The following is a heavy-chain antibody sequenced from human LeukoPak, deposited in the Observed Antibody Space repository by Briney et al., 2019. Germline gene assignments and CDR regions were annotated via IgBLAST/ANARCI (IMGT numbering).Heavy chain of an antibody. CDR1: GFTFSNAW. Sequence: AGGSLRLSCAASGFTFSNAWMSWVRQAPGKGLEWVGRIKSKTDGGTTDYAAPVKGRFAISRDDSKNTLYLQMNSLKTEDTAVYYCTTDFAAPGSGSYSPYWGQGTLVTVSS. J-gene: IGHJ4*02. D-gene: IGHD3-10*01. V-gene: IGHV3-15*01. CDR2: IKSKTDGGTT. CDR3: TTDFAAPGSGSYSPY.